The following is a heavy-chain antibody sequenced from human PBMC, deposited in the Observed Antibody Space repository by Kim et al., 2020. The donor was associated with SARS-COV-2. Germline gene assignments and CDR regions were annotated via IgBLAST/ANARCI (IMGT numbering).Heavy chain of an antibody. V-gene: IGHV4-31*03. CDR2: IYYSGST. J-gene: IGHJ4*02. CDR3: ARATTIFGVVIQSFDY. CDR1: GSSISSGGYY. Sequence: SETLSLTCTVSGSSISSGGYYWSWIRQHPGKGLEWIGYIYYSGSTYYNPSLKSRLTISVDTSKNQFSLKLSSVPAADTAVYYCARATTIFGVVIQSFDYWGQGTLVTASS. D-gene: IGHD3-3*01.